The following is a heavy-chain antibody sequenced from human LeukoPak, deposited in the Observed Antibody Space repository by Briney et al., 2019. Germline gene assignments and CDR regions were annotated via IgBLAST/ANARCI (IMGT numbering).Heavy chain of an antibody. CDR2: ISDSGGKT. CDR1: GFTFSNYG. CDR3: ATRPGYRAFDY. Sequence: GGSLRLSCAASGFTFSNYGMNWVRQAPGKGLEWVPVISDSGGKTHYADSVKGRFTISRDNSKNTLYLQMNSLRLEDTAVYYCATRPGYRAFDYWGQGTLVTVSS. D-gene: IGHD1-1*01. V-gene: IGHV3-23*01. J-gene: IGHJ4*02.